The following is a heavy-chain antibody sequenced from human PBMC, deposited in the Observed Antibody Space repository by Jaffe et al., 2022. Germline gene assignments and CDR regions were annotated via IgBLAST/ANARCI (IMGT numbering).Heavy chain of an antibody. CDR3: AKDLLRYSGYEYSPGFDY. V-gene: IGHV3-30*02. J-gene: IGHJ4*02. D-gene: IGHD5-12*01. CDR2: IRYDGSNK. CDR1: GFTFSSYG. Sequence: QVQLVESGGGVVQPGGSLRLSCAASGFTFSSYGMHWVRQAPGKGLEWVAFIRYDGSNKYYADSVKGRFTISRDNSKNTLYLQMNSLRAEDTAVYYCAKDLLRYSGYEYSPGFDYWGQGTLVTVSS.